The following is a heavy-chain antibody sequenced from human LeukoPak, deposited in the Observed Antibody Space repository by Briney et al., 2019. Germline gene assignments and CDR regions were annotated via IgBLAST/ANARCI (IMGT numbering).Heavy chain of an antibody. J-gene: IGHJ3*02. CDR1: GYTFTSYY. CDR2: INPSGGST. CDR3: ARALYSGSYYGSRYPYAFDI. Sequence: ASVKVSCKASGYTFTSYYMHWVRQAPGQGLEWMGIINPSGGSTSYAQKFQGRVTMTRDTSTSTVYMELSSLRSEDTAVYYCARALYSGSYYGSRYPYAFDIWGQGTVVAVSS. V-gene: IGHV1-46*01. D-gene: IGHD1-26*01.